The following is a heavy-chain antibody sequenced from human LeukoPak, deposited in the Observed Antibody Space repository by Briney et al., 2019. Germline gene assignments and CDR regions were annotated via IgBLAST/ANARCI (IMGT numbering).Heavy chain of an antibody. V-gene: IGHV3-30*18. CDR3: AKEFYDILTGYRYYGMDV. Sequence: GGSLRLSCAASGFTFSSYGMHWVRQAPGKGLEWVAVISYDGSNKYYADSVKGRFTISRDNSKNTLYLQMNSLRAEDTAVYYCAKEFYDILTGYRYYGMDVWGQGTTVTVSS. CDR2: ISYDGSNK. CDR1: GFTFSSYG. D-gene: IGHD3-9*01. J-gene: IGHJ6*02.